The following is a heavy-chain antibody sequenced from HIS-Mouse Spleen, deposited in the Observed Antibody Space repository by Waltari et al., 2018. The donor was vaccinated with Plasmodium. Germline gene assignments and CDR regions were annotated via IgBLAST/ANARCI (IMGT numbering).Heavy chain of an antibody. CDR1: GFTVSSNY. J-gene: IGHJ4*02. CDR3: AWCSSGWYYFDY. Sequence: EVQLVETGGGLIQPGGSLRLSCAASGFTVSSNYMSWVRQAPGKGLEGVSVINSGGSTYYADSVKGRFTSSRDNSKNTLYLQMNSLRAEDTAVYYCAWCSSGWYYFDYWGQGTLVTVSS. CDR2: INSGGST. D-gene: IGHD6-19*01. V-gene: IGHV3-53*02.